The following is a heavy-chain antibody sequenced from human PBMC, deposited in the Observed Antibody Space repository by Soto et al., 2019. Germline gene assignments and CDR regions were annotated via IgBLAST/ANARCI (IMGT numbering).Heavy chain of an antibody. J-gene: IGHJ4*02. CDR2: DGVQGHVSTT. Sequence: EVQLLESGGGLVQPGGSLRLSCAASGFLFSTYTMNWVRQAPGRGLEWVATDGVQGHVSTTDYADSVRGRFTISRDNSKRTLFLQMDSLRPEDTAVYFCTSSPITYMRGVDFDNWGQGTLVTVSS. CDR1: GFLFSTYT. D-gene: IGHD3-10*01. V-gene: IGHV3-23*01. CDR3: TSSPITYMRGVDFDN.